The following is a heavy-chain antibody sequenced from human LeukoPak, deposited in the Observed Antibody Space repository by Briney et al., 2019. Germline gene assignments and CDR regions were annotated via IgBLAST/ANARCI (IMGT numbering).Heavy chain of an antibody. Sequence: ASVKVSCKASGYTFSIYAMHWVRQAPGQRLEWMGWINAGNGNTKYSQNFHDRVTISSDTSATTAYMELSSLRSEDTAVYYCARKERSSWYPDYWGQGTLVTVSS. CDR2: INAGNGNT. D-gene: IGHD6-13*01. V-gene: IGHV1-3*01. CDR3: ARKERSSWYPDY. J-gene: IGHJ4*02. CDR1: GYTFSIYA.